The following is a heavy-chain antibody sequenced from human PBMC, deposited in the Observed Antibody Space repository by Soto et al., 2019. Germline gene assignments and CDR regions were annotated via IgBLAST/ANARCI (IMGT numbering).Heavy chain of an antibody. Sequence: GASVKVSCKASGGTFSSYAISWVRQAPGQGLEWMGGIIPIFGTANYAQKFQGRVTITADESTSTAYMELSSLRSEDTAVYYCARDWALDWDPTVVTPVTWGQGTLVTVS. D-gene: IGHD4-17*01. CDR1: GGTFSSYA. J-gene: IGHJ5*02. CDR3: ARDWALDWDPTVVTPVT. CDR2: IIPIFGTA. V-gene: IGHV1-69*13.